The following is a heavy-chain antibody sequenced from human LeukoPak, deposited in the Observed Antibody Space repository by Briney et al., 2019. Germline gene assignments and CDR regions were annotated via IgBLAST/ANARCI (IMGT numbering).Heavy chain of an antibody. CDR2: ISPYNGHT. D-gene: IGHD1-26*01. CDR1: GYTFTTYG. J-gene: IGHJ6*03. V-gene: IGHV1-18*01. Sequence: ASVKVSCKASGYTFTTYGINWVRQAPGQGLEWMGWISPYNGHTKYPQKLQGRVTMTTGTSTSTAYMELRSLRSDDTAVYYCARGGLGSYPDHYHYYYMDVWGKGTTVTISS. CDR3: ARGGLGSYPDHYHYYYMDV.